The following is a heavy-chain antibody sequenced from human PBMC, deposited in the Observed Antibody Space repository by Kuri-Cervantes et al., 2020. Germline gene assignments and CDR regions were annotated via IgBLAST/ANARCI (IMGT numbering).Heavy chain of an antibody. D-gene: IGHD1-26*01. CDR3: ARRSWEFEEYYFDY. V-gene: IGHV4-39*01. J-gene: IGHJ4*02. CDR1: GGSISSSSYY. CDR2: IYYSGST. Sequence: GSLRLSCTVSGGSISSSSYYWGWIRQPPGKGLEWIGSIYYSGSTYYNPSLKSRVTISVDTSKNQFSLKLSSVTAADTAVDYCARRSWEFEEYYFDYWGQGTLVTVSS.